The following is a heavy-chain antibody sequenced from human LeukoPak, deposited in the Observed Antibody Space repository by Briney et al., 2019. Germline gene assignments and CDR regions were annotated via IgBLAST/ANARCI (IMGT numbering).Heavy chain of an antibody. CDR1: GFTFSSYE. V-gene: IGHV3-48*03. D-gene: IGHD6-13*01. Sequence: GGSLRLSCAASGFTFSSYEMSWVRQAPGKGLEWVSYISSSGSTIYYADSVKGRFTISRDNAKNSLYLQMNSLRAEDTAVYYCASRAAAHWYFDLWGRGTLVTVSS. J-gene: IGHJ2*01. CDR3: ASRAAAHWYFDL. CDR2: ISSSGSTI.